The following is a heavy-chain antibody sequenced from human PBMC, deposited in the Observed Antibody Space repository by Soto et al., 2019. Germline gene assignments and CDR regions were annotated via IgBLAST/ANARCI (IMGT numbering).Heavy chain of an antibody. J-gene: IGHJ4*02. V-gene: IGHV3-30-3*01. D-gene: IGHD1-26*01. CDR2: ISYDGSNK. CDR3: ARSRYSGSSVFDY. Sequence: QVPLVESGGGVVQPGRSLRLSCAASGFTFSSYAMHWVRQAPGKGLEWVAVISYDGSNKYYADSVKGRFTISRDNFKNTLYLQMNSLRAEDTAVYYCARSRYSGSSVFDYWGQGTLVTVSS. CDR1: GFTFSSYA.